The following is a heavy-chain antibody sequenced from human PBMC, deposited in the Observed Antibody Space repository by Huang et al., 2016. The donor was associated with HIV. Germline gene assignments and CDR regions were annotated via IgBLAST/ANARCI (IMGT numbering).Heavy chain of an antibody. CDR2: IGSSGSII. CDR1: GFTFSDYY. V-gene: IGHV3-11*01. CDR3: ARDSNWNFRYFDY. J-gene: IGHJ4*02. Sequence: QVQVVESGGGLVKPGGSLRLSCAASGFTFSDYYMNWIRQAPGKGLEWVSYIGSSGSIIYYADCVKGRVTISRDNAKNSLYLQMNSLRAEDTAVYYCARDSNWNFRYFDYWGQGTLVTVSS. D-gene: IGHD1-7*01.